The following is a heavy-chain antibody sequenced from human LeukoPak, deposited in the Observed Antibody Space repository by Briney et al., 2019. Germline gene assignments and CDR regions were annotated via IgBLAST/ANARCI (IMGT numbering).Heavy chain of an antibody. V-gene: IGHV1-8*01. CDR3: ARSFVGTRKRNDC. CDR1: VYTFIIYD. Sequence: GASVTVSCKASVYTFIIYDINWVRQATGQGLEWMGWMNPNSGNTGYAQRFQGRVTMTRSTSISTAYMELSSLTSDDTAVYYCARSFVGTRKRNDCWGQGTLVTVSS. J-gene: IGHJ4*02. D-gene: IGHD2-21*01. CDR2: MNPNSGNT.